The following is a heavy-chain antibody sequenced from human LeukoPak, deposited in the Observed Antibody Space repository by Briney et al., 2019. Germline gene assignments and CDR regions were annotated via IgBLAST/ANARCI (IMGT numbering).Heavy chain of an antibody. D-gene: IGHD5-18*01. V-gene: IGHV3-49*03. CDR2: IRSKTYGGTT. J-gene: IGHJ4*02. CDR3: TRYSGRTDY. Sequence: PGGSLRLSCTSSGFTFGTYAVSWFRQAPGKGLEWVAFIRSKTYGGTTEYAASVEGRFTISRGDSKSIAYLQMNSLKTEDTAVYYCTRYSGRTDYWGQGTLVTVSS. CDR1: GFTFGTYA.